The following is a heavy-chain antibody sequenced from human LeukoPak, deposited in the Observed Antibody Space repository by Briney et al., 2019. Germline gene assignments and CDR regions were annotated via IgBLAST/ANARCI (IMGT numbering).Heavy chain of an antibody. J-gene: IGHJ4*02. Sequence: KPAETQSLTCSVSGGSISSSSYYWGWIRQPPGKGLEWIGIIYYSGSTYYNPSLKSRVTISVDTSKNQFSLKLSSVTAADTAVYYCASTLLWFGELIFDYWGPGTLVTVSS. V-gene: IGHV4-39*07. CDR3: ASTLLWFGELIFDY. CDR1: GGSISSSSYY. D-gene: IGHD3-10*01. CDR2: IYYSGST.